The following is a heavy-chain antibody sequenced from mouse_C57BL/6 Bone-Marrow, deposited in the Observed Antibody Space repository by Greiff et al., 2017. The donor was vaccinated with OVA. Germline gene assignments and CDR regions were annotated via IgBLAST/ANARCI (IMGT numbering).Heavy chain of an antibody. V-gene: IGHV1-22*01. CDR3: ARGNLYAMDY. CDR2: INPNNGGT. CDR1: GYTFTDYN. J-gene: IGHJ4*01. D-gene: IGHD2-1*01. Sequence: EVKVVESGPELVKPGASVKMSCKASGYTFTDYNMHWVKQSHGKSLEWIGYINPNNGGTSYNQKFKGKATLTVNKSSSTAYMELRSLTSEDSAVYYCARGNLYAMDYWGQGTSVTVSS.